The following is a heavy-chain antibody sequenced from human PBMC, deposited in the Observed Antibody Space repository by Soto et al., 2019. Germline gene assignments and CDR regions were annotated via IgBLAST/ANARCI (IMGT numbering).Heavy chain of an antibody. CDR2: ISGSGGST. J-gene: IGHJ4*02. D-gene: IGHD3-22*01. V-gene: IGHV3-23*01. CDR3: AKDGEYYYDSSGYYWSDY. CDR1: GFTFSSYA. Sequence: GGSLRLSCAASGFTFSSYAMSWVRQAPGKGLEWVSAISGSGGSTYYADSVKGRFTISRDNSKNTRYLQMNSLRAEDTAVYYCAKDGEYYYDSSGYYWSDYWGQGTLVTVSS.